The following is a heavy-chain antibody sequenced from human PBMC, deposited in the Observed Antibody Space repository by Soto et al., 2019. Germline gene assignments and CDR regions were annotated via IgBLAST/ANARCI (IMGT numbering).Heavy chain of an antibody. CDR2: ISGSGGST. V-gene: IGHV3-23*01. CDR3: AKDGSGYSSGWSPSYFDY. Sequence: SLRLSCAASGFTFSSYAMSWVRQAPGKGLEWVSAISGSGGSTYYADSVKGRFTISRDNSKNTLYLQMNSLRAEDTAVYYCAKDGSGYSSGWSPSYFDYWGQGTLVTVSS. J-gene: IGHJ4*02. D-gene: IGHD6-19*01. CDR1: GFTFSSYA.